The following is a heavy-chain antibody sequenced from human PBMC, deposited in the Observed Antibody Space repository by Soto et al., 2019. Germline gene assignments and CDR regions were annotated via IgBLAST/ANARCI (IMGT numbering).Heavy chain of an antibody. CDR1: GGSISSYY. J-gene: IGHJ3*02. D-gene: IGHD1-26*01. CDR2: IYYSGST. Sequence: KPSETLSLTCTVSGGSISSYYWSWIRQPPGKGLEWIGYIYYSGSTNYNPSLKSRVTISVDTSKNQFSLKLSSVTAADTAVYYRASTSGSFDGHDAFDIWGQETMVTDSS. CDR3: ASTSGSFDGHDAFDI. V-gene: IGHV4-59*01.